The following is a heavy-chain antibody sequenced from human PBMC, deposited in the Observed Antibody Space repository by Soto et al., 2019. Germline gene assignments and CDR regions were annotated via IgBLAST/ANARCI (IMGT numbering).Heavy chain of an antibody. CDR2: IIPIFGTA. D-gene: IGHD3-22*01. CDR3: ARDRVYYDSSGYYQRPKGYYYYGMDV. Sequence: SVKVSCKASGGTFSSYAISWVRQAPGQGLEWMGGIIPIFGTANYAQKFQGRVTITADESTSTAYMELSSLRSEDTAVYYCARDRVYYDSSGYYQRPKGYYYYGMDVWGQGTTVTVSS. CDR1: GGTFSSYA. V-gene: IGHV1-69*13. J-gene: IGHJ6*02.